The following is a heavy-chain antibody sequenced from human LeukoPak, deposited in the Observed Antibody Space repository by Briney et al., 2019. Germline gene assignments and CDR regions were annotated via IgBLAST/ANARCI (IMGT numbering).Heavy chain of an antibody. CDR2: ISSSGRT. V-gene: IGHV4-4*07. Sequence: SETLSLTCTVSGGSISTDYWSWIRQPAGQGLEWIGRISSSGRTNYNPALKSRVTMSVDTSKNQFSLKLISVTAADTAVYYCGGEGVYWGQGTLVTVSS. CDR1: GGSISTDY. D-gene: IGHD3-16*01. CDR3: GGEGVY. J-gene: IGHJ4*02.